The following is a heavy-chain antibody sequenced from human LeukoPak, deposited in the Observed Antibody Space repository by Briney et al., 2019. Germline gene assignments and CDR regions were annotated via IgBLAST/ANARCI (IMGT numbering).Heavy chain of an antibody. Sequence: GGSLRLSCAASGFTFSSYEMNWVRQAPGKGLEWVSYISSSGSIIYYADSVKGRFTISRDNAKNSLYVQMNSLRAEDTAVYYCARSYSSGWFDYWGQGTLVTVSS. J-gene: IGHJ4*02. D-gene: IGHD6-19*01. CDR2: ISSSGSII. CDR1: GFTFSSYE. V-gene: IGHV3-48*03. CDR3: ARSYSSGWFDY.